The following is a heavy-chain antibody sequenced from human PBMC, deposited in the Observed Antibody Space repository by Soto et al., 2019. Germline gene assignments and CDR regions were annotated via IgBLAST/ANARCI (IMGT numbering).Heavy chain of an antibody. CDR2: IYYSGST. D-gene: IGHD2-2*01. Sequence: QLQLQESGPGLVKPSETLSLTCTVSGGSISSSSYYWGWIRQPPGKGLEWIGSIYYSGSTYYNPSLKSRVPISVDTSKHQFSLKPSSVTAADTAVYYRATHNEPYACLDYWGQGTLVTVSS. J-gene: IGHJ4*02. V-gene: IGHV4-39*01. CDR1: GGSISSSSYY. CDR3: ATHNEPYACLDY.